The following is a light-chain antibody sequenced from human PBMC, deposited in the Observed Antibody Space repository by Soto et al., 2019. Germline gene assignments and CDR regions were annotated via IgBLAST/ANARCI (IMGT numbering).Light chain of an antibody. CDR2: DVT. CDR1: SSDVGAFDY. CDR3: SSYAGSNNWV. V-gene: IGLV2-8*01. Sequence: QSALTQPPSASGSRGQSVAISCTGTSSDVGAFDYVSWYQHHPGKVPKLLIYDVTKRPSGVPDRFSGSKSGNTASLTVSGLQAEDEADYYCSSYAGSNNWVFGGGTKLTV. J-gene: IGLJ3*02.